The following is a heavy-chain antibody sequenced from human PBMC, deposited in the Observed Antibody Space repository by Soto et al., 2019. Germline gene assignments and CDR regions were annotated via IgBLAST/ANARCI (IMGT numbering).Heavy chain of an antibody. CDR3: VRGGEGYNFGAVY. CDR2: IIPMFGTA. D-gene: IGHD5-12*01. J-gene: IGHJ4*02. Sequence: GASVKVACKASGGTFSSYAFSWVRQAPGQGLEWMGGIIPMFGTANYAQKFQGRVTITADESTNSVYMELRSLRSDDTAVYYCVRGGEGYNFGAVYWGQGTPVTVSS. V-gene: IGHV1-69*13. CDR1: GGTFSSYA.